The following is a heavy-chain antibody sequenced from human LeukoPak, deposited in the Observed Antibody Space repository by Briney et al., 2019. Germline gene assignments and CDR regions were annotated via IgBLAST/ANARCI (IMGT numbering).Heavy chain of an antibody. Sequence: GASVKVSCKASGYTFTNYYMHWVRQAPGQGLEWMGIINPSGGSTSYAQRFQGRVTMTRDTSTSTVYMELSSLRSEDTAVYYCARVVPYYCSGGSCSFYGMDVWGRGTLVTVSS. CDR3: ARVVPYYCSGGSCSFYGMDV. CDR1: GYTFTNYY. J-gene: IGHJ2*01. D-gene: IGHD2-15*01. CDR2: INPSGGST. V-gene: IGHV1-46*01.